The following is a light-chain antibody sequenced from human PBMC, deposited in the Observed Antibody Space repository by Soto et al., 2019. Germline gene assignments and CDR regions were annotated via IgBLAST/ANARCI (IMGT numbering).Light chain of an antibody. Sequence: QPVLTQSPSASASLGASVKLTCTLSSGHSSYAIAWHQQQPEKGPRYLMKLNSDGSHSKGDGIPDRLSGSSSGAERYLTISSLQYEDEADYYCQTWGTGIVVFGGGTKLTVL. CDR1: SGHSSYA. J-gene: IGLJ2*01. CDR3: QTWGTGIVV. V-gene: IGLV4-69*01. CDR2: LNSDGSH.